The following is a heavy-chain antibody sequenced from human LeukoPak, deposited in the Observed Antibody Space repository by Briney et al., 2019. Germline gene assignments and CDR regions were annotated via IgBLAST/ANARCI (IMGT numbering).Heavy chain of an antibody. J-gene: IGHJ4*02. CDR2: IYYSGNT. CDR1: GGSISSYY. D-gene: IGHD3-22*01. Sequence: SETLSLTCTVSGGSISSYYWSWIRQPPGKGLEWIGYIYYSGNTNYDPSLKSRVTISVDTSKNQFSLKLSSVTAADTAMYYCARDKGEYYDSSGYLDYWGQGTLVTVSS. V-gene: IGHV4-59*01. CDR3: ARDKGEYYDSSGYLDY.